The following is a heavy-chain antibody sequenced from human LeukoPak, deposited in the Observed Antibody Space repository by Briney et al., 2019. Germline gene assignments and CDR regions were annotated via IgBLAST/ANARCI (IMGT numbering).Heavy chain of an antibody. CDR2: ISYGGSNE. Sequence: PGGSLRLSCAASGFTFSSYVMHWVRQAPGKGLEWVAIISYGGSNEYYADSVKGRFTISRDNSKDMLYLQMDSLRAEDSALYYCAKDGNFGPYYYYMDVWGKGTTVTVSS. V-gene: IGHV3-30*04. CDR3: AKDGNFGPYYYYMDV. J-gene: IGHJ6*03. CDR1: GFTFSSYV. D-gene: IGHD1-1*01.